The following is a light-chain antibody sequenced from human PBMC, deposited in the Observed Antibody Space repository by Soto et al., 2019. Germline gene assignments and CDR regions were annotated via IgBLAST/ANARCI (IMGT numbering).Light chain of an antibody. V-gene: IGLV2-14*01. CDR3: SSYTSSRAYV. Sequence: QSVLTQPASVSGSPGQSITISCTGTSSDVGGYNYVSWYQQQSGKAPKLMIHEVSNRPSGVSSRFSGSKSGNTASLTISGLQAEDEADYYCSSYTSSRAYVFGTGTK. J-gene: IGLJ1*01. CDR2: EVS. CDR1: SSDVGGYNY.